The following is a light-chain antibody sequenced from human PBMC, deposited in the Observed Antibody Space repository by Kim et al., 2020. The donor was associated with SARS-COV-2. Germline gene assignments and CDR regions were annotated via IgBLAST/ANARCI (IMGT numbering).Light chain of an antibody. CDR1: SGSVASNY. CDR3: QSYDSSNLWV. Sequence: KTGTSSCARSSGSVASNYVQGYPQRPGSSPTTVIYEDNQRPSGVPDRFSGSIDSSSNSASLTISGLKTEDEADYYCQSYDSSNLWVFGGGTQLTVL. V-gene: IGLV6-57*01. CDR2: EDN. J-gene: IGLJ3*02.